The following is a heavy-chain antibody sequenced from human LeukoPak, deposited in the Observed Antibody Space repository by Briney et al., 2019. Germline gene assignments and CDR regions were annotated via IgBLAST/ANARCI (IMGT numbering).Heavy chain of an antibody. CDR3: AGYFGWLSPFDY. Sequence: GGSLRLSCAASGFTFSSYAMSGFRQAPGKGLEWGSSIIGIGGSTYYADSVKGRFTISRDNSKNTLYLQMNSLRAEDTAVYYCAGYFGWLSPFDYWGQGTLVTVSS. D-gene: IGHD3-9*01. CDR2: IIGIGGST. J-gene: IGHJ4*02. CDR1: GFTFSSYA. V-gene: IGHV3-23*01.